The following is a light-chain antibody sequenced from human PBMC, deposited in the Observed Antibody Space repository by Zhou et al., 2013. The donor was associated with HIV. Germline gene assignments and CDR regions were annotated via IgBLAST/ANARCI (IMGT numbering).Light chain of an antibody. V-gene: IGLV1-40*01. CDR1: SSNLGADYN. Sequence: QSVLTQPPSVSGAPGQRVTISCTGSSSNLGADYNVHWYQQLPGTAPKLLIYDNNNRPSGVPDRFSGSKSDTSASLAISGLQVEDEAEYYCHSYDSSLNADVFGPGTKVTVL. J-gene: IGLJ1*01. CDR3: HSYDSSLNADV. CDR2: DNN.